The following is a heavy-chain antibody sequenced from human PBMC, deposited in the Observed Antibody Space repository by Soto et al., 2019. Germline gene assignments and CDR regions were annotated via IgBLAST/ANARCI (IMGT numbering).Heavy chain of an antibody. CDR2: ISYDGSNK. CDR1: GFTFSSYG. Sequence: QVQLVESGGGVVQPGRSLRLSCAASGFTFSSYGTHWVRQAPGKGLEWVAVISYDGSNKYYADSVKGRFTISRDNSKNTLYLQMNRLRAEDTAVYYCVTGRDGVYYYYYMDVWGKGTTVTVSS. CDR3: VTGRDGVYYYYYMDV. V-gene: IGHV3-30*03. J-gene: IGHJ6*03. D-gene: IGHD4-17*01.